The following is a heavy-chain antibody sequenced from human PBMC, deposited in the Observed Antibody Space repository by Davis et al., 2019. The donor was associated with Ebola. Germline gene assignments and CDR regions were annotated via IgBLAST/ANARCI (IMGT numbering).Heavy chain of an antibody. J-gene: IGHJ6*02. CDR2: ISGSGGST. CDR1: GFTFSSYA. Sequence: GGSLRLSCAASGFTFSSYAMSWVRQAPGKGLEWVSAISGSGGSTYYADSVKGRFTISRDNAKNSLYLQMNSLRAEDTALYYCAKEGTIFGVVGGMDVWGHGTTVTVSS. CDR3: AKEGTIFGVVGGMDV. D-gene: IGHD3-3*01. V-gene: IGHV3-23*01.